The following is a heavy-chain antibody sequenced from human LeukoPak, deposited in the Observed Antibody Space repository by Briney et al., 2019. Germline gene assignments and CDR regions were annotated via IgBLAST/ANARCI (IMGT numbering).Heavy chain of an antibody. Sequence: ASVKVSCKASGYTFTGYYMHWVRQAPGQGLEWMGWINPNSGGTNYAQKFQGRVTMTRDTSTSTVYMELSSLKSEDTAVYYCTRGSYYDSSGYSGVRLFDYWGQGTPVTVPS. D-gene: IGHD3-22*01. J-gene: IGHJ4*02. V-gene: IGHV1-2*02. CDR3: TRGSYYDSSGYSGVRLFDY. CDR1: GYTFTGYY. CDR2: INPNSGGT.